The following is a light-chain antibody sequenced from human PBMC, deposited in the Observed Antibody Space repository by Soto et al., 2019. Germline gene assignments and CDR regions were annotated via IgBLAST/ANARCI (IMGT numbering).Light chain of an antibody. CDR3: QQYDVYSPWM. CDR1: QSVSRW. V-gene: IGKV1-5*03. J-gene: IGKJ1*01. Sequence: DIQMTQSPSTLSASVGDRVTITCRASQSVSRWLTCYKQKPGEAPKLLIYKASNLESGVSSRFSGSGSGTEFTLTISSLQPDDSATYYCQQYDVYSPWMFGQGTKVDIK. CDR2: KAS.